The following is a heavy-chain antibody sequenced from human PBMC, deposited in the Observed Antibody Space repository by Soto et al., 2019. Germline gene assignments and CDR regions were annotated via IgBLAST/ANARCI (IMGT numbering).Heavy chain of an antibody. CDR2: ISGSGGST. Sequence: GGSLRLSCAASGFTFSSYAMSWVRQAPGKGLEWVSAISGSGGSTYYADSVKGQFTISRDNSRNTLYLQMNSLRAEDTAVYYCANARALYSNYVNSPFDYWGQGTLVTVSS. D-gene: IGHD4-4*01. J-gene: IGHJ4*02. CDR3: ANARALYSNYVNSPFDY. CDR1: GFTFSSYA. V-gene: IGHV3-23*01.